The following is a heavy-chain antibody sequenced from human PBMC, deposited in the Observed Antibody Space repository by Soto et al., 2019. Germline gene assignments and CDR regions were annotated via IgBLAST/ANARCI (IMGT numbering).Heavy chain of an antibody. V-gene: IGHV5-51*01. CDR3: ARGLSSGYYNWFDP. CDR1: GYNFTVHW. CDR2: IYPGDSET. Sequence: GESLKISCKGSGYNFTVHWIAWVRQMPGKGLEWMGIIYPGDSETRYSPSFQGQVTISADKSISTAYLQWSSLKASETAMYYCARGLSSGYYNWFDPWGQGTQVTVSS. J-gene: IGHJ5*02. D-gene: IGHD3-22*01.